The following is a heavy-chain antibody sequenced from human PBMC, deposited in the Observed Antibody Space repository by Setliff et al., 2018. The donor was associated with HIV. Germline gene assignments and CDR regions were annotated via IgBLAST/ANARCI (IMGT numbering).Heavy chain of an antibody. V-gene: IGHV7-4-1*02. CDR2: INANSGSP. Sequence: GASVKVSCKTSGYNFENYAINWVRQAPGQGLEWMGWINANSGSPTYAQAFTGRFFFSVDTAVATAYLQINNPKTEDTAVYFCARGLYGDYGGDLNWLDPWGHGTRVTVSS. D-gene: IGHD4-17*01. J-gene: IGHJ5*02. CDR3: ARGLYGDYGGDLNWLDP. CDR1: GYNFENYA.